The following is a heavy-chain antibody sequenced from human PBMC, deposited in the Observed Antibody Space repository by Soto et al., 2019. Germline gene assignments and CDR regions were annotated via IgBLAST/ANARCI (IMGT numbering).Heavy chain of an antibody. Sequence: SXTLSPTCNVSGGSISRYYWSWIRQPPGKGLEWIGYIHYSGSTKYNPSLKSRVTISVDTSKNQFSLKLTSVTAADTAVYFCARVPAVASTIPSLWFDQWGQGTLVTVSS. CDR3: ARVPAVASTIPSLWFDQ. CDR1: GGSISRYY. J-gene: IGHJ5*02. V-gene: IGHV4-59*01. D-gene: IGHD6-19*01. CDR2: IHYSGST.